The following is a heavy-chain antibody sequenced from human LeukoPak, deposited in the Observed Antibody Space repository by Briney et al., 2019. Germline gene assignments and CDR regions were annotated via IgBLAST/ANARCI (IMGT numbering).Heavy chain of an antibody. D-gene: IGHD6-19*01. J-gene: IGHJ4*02. CDR1: GYTFTSYD. Sequence: ASVKVSCKASGYTFTSYDINWVRQATGQGLEWMGWMNPNSGNTGYAQKFQGRVTITRNTSISTAYMELSSLRSDDTAVYYCARAPSWGGLSSGSYYFDYWGQGTLVTVSS. CDR2: MNPNSGNT. CDR3: ARAPSWGGLSSGSYYFDY. V-gene: IGHV1-8*03.